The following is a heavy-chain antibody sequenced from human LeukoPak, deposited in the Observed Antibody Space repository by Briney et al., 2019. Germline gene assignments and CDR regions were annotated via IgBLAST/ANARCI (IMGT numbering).Heavy chain of an antibody. V-gene: IGHV3-7*05. CDR3: ATYYDSGPCKD. D-gene: IGHD3-22*01. CDR2: IKKDGGDK. Sequence: GGSLRLSCAASGFTFSTFSMNWVRQAPGKGLEWVANIKKDGGDKYYVDSVKGRFTISRDNTKNSPFLQMNSLRAEDTAMYYCATYYDSGPCKDWGQGTLVTVSS. J-gene: IGHJ4*02. CDR1: GFTFSTFS.